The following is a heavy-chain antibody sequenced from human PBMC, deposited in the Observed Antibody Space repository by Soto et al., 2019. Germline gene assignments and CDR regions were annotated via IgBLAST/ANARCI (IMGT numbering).Heavy chain of an antibody. J-gene: IGHJ4*02. CDR2: TYYRSRWYY. D-gene: IGHD1-1*01. Sequence: SQTLSLTCAISGDSVSSSTAAWNWIRRSPSKGLEWLGRTYYRSRWYYVYGSSVRGRITISPDTSKNQFSLQLNSVTPEDAAVYYCARDNIGYKPLDFWGQGTLVTVSS. CDR3: ARDNIGYKPLDF. V-gene: IGHV6-1*01. CDR1: GDSVSSSTAA.